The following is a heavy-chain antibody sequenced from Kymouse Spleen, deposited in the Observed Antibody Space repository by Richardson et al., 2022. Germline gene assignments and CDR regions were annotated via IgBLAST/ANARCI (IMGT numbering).Heavy chain of an antibody. J-gene: IGHJ6*02. V-gene: IGHV4-34*01. Sequence: QVQLQQWGAGLLKPSETLSLTCAVYGGSFSGYYWSWIRQPPGKGLEWIGEINHSGSTNYNPSLKSRVTISVDTSKNQFSLKLSSVTAADTAVYYCARGITMVRGVVWGQGTTVTVSS. CDR1: GGSFSGYY. CDR2: INHSGST. D-gene: IGHD3-10*01. CDR3: ARGITMVRGVV.